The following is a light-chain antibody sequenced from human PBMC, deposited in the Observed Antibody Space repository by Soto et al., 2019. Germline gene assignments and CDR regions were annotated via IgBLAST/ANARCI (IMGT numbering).Light chain of an antibody. J-gene: IGKJ1*01. CDR2: GAS. V-gene: IGKV3-20*01. CDR1: QTVSSSY. CDR3: QRYGNSPWT. Sequence: ELVLAQSPGTVSLSPGERATLSCRASQTVSSSYLAWYQQKPGQAPRLLIYGASNRATGVPDRFSGSGSGTDFTLTISRLEPEDFAVYYCQRYGNSPWTFGPGTKVDI.